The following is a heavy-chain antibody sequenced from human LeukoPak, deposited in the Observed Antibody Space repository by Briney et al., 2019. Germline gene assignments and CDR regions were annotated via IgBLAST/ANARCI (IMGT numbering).Heavy chain of an antibody. J-gene: IGHJ4*02. CDR1: GGTFSSYA. CDR3: AREWGHDTSGYFFGY. Sequence: SVKVSCKASGGTFSSYAISWVRQAPGQGLEWMGGITPMFGTANYAQKFQGGVTITADESTSTAYMELSSLRSEDTAVYYCAREWGHDTSGYFFGYWGQGTLVTVSS. V-gene: IGHV1-69*01. D-gene: IGHD3-22*01. CDR2: ITPMFGTA.